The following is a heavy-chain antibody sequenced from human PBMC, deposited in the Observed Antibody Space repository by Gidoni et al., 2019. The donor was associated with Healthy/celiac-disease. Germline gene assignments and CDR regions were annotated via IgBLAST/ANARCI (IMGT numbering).Heavy chain of an antibody. V-gene: IGHV4-34*01. D-gene: IGHD2-21*02. CDR1: GGSFRGYY. CDR2: INHSGST. Sequence: QVQLQQWGAGLLKPSETLSLTCAVYGGSFRGYYWSWIRQPPGKGLEWIGEINHSGSTNYNPSLKSRVTISVDTSKNQFSLKLSSVTAADTAVYYCAREGVRYGGNSHWFDPWGQGTLVTVSS. J-gene: IGHJ5*02. CDR3: AREGVRYGGNSHWFDP.